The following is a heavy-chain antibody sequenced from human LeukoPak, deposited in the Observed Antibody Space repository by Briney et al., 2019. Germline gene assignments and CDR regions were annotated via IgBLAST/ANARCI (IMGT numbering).Heavy chain of an antibody. V-gene: IGHV4-31*03. CDR1: GGSICSGGYY. J-gene: IGHJ4*02. CDR2: IYYSGST. CDR3: AKLTCSSTFCPLDY. Sequence: PSETLSLTCTVSGGSICSGGYYWSWIRQHPGKGLEWIGYIYYSGSTYYNPSLKSRVTISVDTSKNQFSLRLTSVTAADTALYYCAKLTCSSTFCPLDYWGQGTLVTVSS. D-gene: IGHD2-2*01.